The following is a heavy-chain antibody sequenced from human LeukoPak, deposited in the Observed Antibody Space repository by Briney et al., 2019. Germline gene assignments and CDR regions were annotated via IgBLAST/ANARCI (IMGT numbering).Heavy chain of an antibody. V-gene: IGHV4-34*01. CDR2: INHSGST. CDR1: GGSFSGYY. Sequence: NPSETLSLTCAVYGGSFSGYYWSWIRQPPGKGLEWIGEINHSGSTNYKPSLKSRVTISVDTSKNQLSLKLSSVTAADTAVYYCASVEMATTNFEYWGQGTLVTVSS. J-gene: IGHJ4*02. D-gene: IGHD5-24*01. CDR3: ASVEMATTNFEY.